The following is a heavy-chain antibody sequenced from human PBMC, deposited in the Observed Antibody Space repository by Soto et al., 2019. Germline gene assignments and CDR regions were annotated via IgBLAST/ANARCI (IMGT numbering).Heavy chain of an antibody. D-gene: IGHD2-2*01. Sequence: ASVKVSCKASGYTFTSYDINWVRQATGQGLEWMGWMNPNSGNTGYAQKFQGRVTMTRNTSISTAYMELSSLRSEDTAVYYCARGGIVVVPAANTDHYYMDVWGKGTTVTVSS. V-gene: IGHV1-8*01. CDR3: ARGGIVVVPAANTDHYYMDV. CDR1: GYTFTSYD. CDR2: MNPNSGNT. J-gene: IGHJ6*03.